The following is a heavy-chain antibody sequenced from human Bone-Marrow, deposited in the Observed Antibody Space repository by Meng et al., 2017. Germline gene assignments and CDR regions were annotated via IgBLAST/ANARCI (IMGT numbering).Heavy chain of an antibody. J-gene: IGHJ4*02. CDR2: INPNSGGN. D-gene: IGHD3-10*01. V-gene: IGHV1-2*02. CDR3: ARIPLGFGEWEGGY. Sequence: ASVKVSCKASGYTFTGYYRHWVRQAPGQGLEWMGWINPNSGGNNYAQKFQGRVTMTRDTSISTAYMELSRLRSDDTAVYYCARIPLGFGEWEGGYWGQGTLVTVSS. CDR1: GYTFTGYY.